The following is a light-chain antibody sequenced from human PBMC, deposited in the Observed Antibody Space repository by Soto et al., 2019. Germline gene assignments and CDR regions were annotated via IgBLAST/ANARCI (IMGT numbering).Light chain of an antibody. V-gene: IGKV3-15*01. CDR3: QQYNDWPPIT. CDR2: YAS. J-gene: IGKJ5*01. CDR1: QSVSNN. Sequence: EIIMTQSPVTLSVSPWERATLSCRASQSVSNNLAWYQQKPGQAPRLLIYYASTRATGIPARFSGSGSGTEFTLTISSLQSEDFALYYCQQYNDWPPITFGQGTRLEIK.